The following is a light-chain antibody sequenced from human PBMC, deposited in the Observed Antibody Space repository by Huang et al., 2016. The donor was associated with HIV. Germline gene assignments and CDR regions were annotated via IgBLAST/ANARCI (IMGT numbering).Light chain of an antibody. CDR3: QQYFSTPRT. CDR1: QAISNS. CDR2: GAS. J-gene: IGKJ1*01. V-gene: IGKV1-NL1*01. Sequence: DIQMTQSPSSLSASVGDKVSITCRASQAISNSLVWYQQQPGKAPKLLLYGASRLESGGSSRFSGSGSGTDYTLTISSLQPEDFATYDCQQYFSTPRTFGQGTKVEIK.